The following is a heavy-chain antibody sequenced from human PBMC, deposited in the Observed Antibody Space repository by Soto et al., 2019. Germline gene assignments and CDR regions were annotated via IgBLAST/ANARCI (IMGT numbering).Heavy chain of an antibody. Sequence: PGGSLRLSCAASGFTFSSYAMSWVRQAPGKGLEWVSAISGSGGSTYYADSVKGRFTISRDNSKNTLYLQMNSLRAEDTAVYYCASYGSGTPNYYGMDVWGQGTTVTLSS. CDR2: ISGSGGST. CDR3: ASYGSGTPNYYGMDV. CDR1: GFTFSSYA. D-gene: IGHD3-10*01. V-gene: IGHV3-23*01. J-gene: IGHJ6*02.